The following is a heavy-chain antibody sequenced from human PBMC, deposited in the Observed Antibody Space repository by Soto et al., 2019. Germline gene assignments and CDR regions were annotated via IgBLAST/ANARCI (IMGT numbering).Heavy chain of an antibody. D-gene: IGHD3-10*01. Sequence: QITLKESGPTLVKPTQTLTLTCTFSGFSLDTSGVGVGWIRQPPGKALEWVAVIYWDDYKHFSPSLESRLTITKDTSKNLVVLTMTDMDPVDTATYYCAHKGSGLYPLDYWGQGTLATVSS. CDR3: AHKGSGLYPLDY. CDR2: IYWDDYK. J-gene: IGHJ4*02. V-gene: IGHV2-5*02. CDR1: GFSLDTSGVG.